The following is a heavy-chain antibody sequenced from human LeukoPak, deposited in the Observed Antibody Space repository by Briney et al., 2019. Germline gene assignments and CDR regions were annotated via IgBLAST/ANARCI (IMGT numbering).Heavy chain of an antibody. J-gene: IGHJ4*02. CDR2: IRYDGTTK. V-gene: IGHV3-30*02. D-gene: IGHD4-17*01. CDR3: AKDHGDTN. CDR1: GFTFSSYG. Sequence: PGGSLRLSCAASGFTFSSYGIHWVRQAPGKGLEWVAFIRYDGTTKYYADSVKGRFTISRDNSRNTLYLQMNSLRGEDTAVYYRAKDHGDTNWGQGTLVTVSS.